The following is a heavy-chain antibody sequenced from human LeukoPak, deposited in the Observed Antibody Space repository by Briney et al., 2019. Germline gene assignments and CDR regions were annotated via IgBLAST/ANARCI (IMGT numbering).Heavy chain of an antibody. D-gene: IGHD2-21*01. Sequence: ASVKVSCKASGYTFTSYDINWVRQATGQGLEWMGWMNPNSGNTGYAQKFQGKVTMTRNTSISTAYMELSSLRSEDTAVYYCARGQTGDYRFDYWGQGTLVTVSS. V-gene: IGHV1-8*01. CDR3: ARGQTGDYRFDY. CDR1: GYTFTSYD. J-gene: IGHJ4*02. CDR2: MNPNSGNT.